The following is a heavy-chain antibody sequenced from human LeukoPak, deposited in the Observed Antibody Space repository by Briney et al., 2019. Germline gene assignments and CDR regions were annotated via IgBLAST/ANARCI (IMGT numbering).Heavy chain of an antibody. J-gene: IGHJ4*02. V-gene: IGHV1-18*01. CDR1: GYTFTSYG. CDR2: ISAYNDNT. Sequence: ASVKVSCKASGYTFTSYGISWVRQAPGQGLEWMGWISAYNDNTNYAQELQGRVTMTTDTSTSTAYMELRSLRSDDTAVYYCARDLDSVTTWAGDYWGQGTLVTVSS. D-gene: IGHD4-11*01. CDR3: ARDLDSVTTWAGDY.